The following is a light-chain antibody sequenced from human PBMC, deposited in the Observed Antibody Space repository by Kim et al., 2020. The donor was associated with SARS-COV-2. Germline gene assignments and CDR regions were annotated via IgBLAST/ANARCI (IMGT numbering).Light chain of an antibody. V-gene: IGKV1-27*01. CDR3: QKYNSVPRT. CDR1: QGISNY. CDR2: AAS. J-gene: IGKJ1*01. Sequence: ASVGDRVTITCRASQGISNYLAWYQQKPGKVPKLLIYAASTLQSGVPSRFSGSGSGTDFTLTISSLQPEDVATYYCQKYNSVPRTFGQGTNVDIK.